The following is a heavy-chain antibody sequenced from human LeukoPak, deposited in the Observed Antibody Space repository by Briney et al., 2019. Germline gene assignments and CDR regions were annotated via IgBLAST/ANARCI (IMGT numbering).Heavy chain of an antibody. CDR2: ITGSGGST. J-gene: IGHJ4*02. Sequence: GGSLRLSCAASGFTFSSYAMRWVRQAPGKGLEWVSAITGSGGSTYYADSVKGRFTISRDNSKNTLYLQMNSLRADDTAVYYCAKDRYYYGSGSSPDYFDYWGQGTLVTVSS. V-gene: IGHV3-23*01. CDR3: AKDRYYYGSGSSPDYFDY. D-gene: IGHD3-10*01. CDR1: GFTFSSYA.